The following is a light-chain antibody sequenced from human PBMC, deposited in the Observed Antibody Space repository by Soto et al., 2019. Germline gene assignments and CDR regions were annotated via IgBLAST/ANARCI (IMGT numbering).Light chain of an antibody. CDR3: QQYSNWPPIT. CDR1: QSVSGSY. Sequence: EIVMTQSPGTLSLSPGEAATLSCRASQSVSGSYLAWYQQKPGQAPRLLIYGASNRATGIPDRFSGSGSGTDFTLTISRLEPEDFAVYYCQQYSNWPPITFGQGTRLEIK. J-gene: IGKJ5*01. V-gene: IGKV3-20*01. CDR2: GAS.